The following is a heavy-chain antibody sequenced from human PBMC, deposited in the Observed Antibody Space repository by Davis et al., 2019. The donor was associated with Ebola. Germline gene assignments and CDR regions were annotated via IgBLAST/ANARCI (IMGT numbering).Heavy chain of an antibody. Sequence: SVKVSCQASGGTFSSYAISWVRQAPGQGLEWMGRIIPILGIANYAQKFQGRVTITADKSTTTSYLELSSLKSEDTAVYYCARDLRWLQSEGDAFDIWGQGTMVTVSS. D-gene: IGHD5-24*01. J-gene: IGHJ3*02. CDR2: IIPILGIA. CDR3: ARDLRWLQSEGDAFDI. V-gene: IGHV1-69*04. CDR1: GGTFSSYA.